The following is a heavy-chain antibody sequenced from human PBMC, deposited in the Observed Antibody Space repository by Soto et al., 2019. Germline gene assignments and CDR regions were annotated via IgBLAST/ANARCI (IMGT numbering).Heavy chain of an antibody. CDR1: GFTFSSYG. CDR3: ARQGVAVAGPHEYFQH. Sequence: GGSLRLSCAASGFTFSSYGMHWVRQAPGKGLEWVAVIWYDGSNKYYADSVKDRFTISRDNSKNTLYLQMNSLRAEDTAVYYCARQGVAVAGPHEYFQHWGQGTLVTVSS. J-gene: IGHJ1*01. CDR2: IWYDGSNK. V-gene: IGHV3-33*01. D-gene: IGHD6-19*01.